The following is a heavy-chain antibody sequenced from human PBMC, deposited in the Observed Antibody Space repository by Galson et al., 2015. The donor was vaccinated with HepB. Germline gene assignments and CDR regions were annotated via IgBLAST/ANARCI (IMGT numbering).Heavy chain of an antibody. D-gene: IGHD2-15*01. Sequence: TLSLTCTVSGGSLSRGRYYWSWIRQHPGKGLERIGPIYYSESTYYNPSLKSRVTISVDTSKNHSPLRLSSVTAADTAVYYCARGGSGGGDYWGQGTLVTVSS. CDR3: ARGGSGGGDY. CDR2: IYYSEST. J-gene: IGHJ4*02. CDR1: GGSLSRGRYY. V-gene: IGHV4-31*03.